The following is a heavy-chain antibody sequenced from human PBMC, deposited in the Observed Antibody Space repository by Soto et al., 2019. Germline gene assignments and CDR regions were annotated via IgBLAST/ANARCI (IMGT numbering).Heavy chain of an antibody. CDR3: ARDYYGDILTGYYNYYYYYGMDV. CDR2: ISAYNGNT. Sequence: ASVKVSCKASGYTFTSYGISWVRQAPGQGLEWMGWISAYNGNTNYAQKLQGRVTMTTDTSTSTAYMELRSLRSDDTAVYYCARDYYGDILTGYYNYYYYYGMDVWGQGTTVTVSS. J-gene: IGHJ6*02. CDR1: GYTFTSYG. D-gene: IGHD3-9*01. V-gene: IGHV1-18*01.